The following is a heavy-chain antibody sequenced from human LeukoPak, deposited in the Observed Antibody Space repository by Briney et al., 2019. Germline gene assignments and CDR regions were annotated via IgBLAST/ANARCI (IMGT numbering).Heavy chain of an antibody. Sequence: VASVKVSCKASGYTFTGYYMHWVRQAPGQGLEWMGWINPSSGGTNYAQKFQGRVNITRNTSISTAYLELGSLRSDDTAVYDCARGIMGATAALGYWGQGTLVTVSS. D-gene: IGHD1-26*01. CDR3: ARGIMGATAALGY. CDR2: INPSSGGT. J-gene: IGHJ4*02. CDR1: GYTFTGYY. V-gene: IGHV1-2*02.